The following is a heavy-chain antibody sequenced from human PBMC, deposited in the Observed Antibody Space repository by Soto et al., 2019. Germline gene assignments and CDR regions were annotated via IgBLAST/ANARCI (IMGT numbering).Heavy chain of an antibody. D-gene: IGHD6-13*01. Sequence: PSETLSLTCAVPGGSISSYYWSWIRQPPGKGLEWIGYIYYSGSTNYNPSLKSRVTISVDTSKNQFSLKLSSVTAADTAVYYCAREGSSWYRNWFDPWGQGTLVTVSS. V-gene: IGHV4-59*01. J-gene: IGHJ5*02. CDR2: IYYSGST. CDR3: AREGSSWYRNWFDP. CDR1: GGSISSYY.